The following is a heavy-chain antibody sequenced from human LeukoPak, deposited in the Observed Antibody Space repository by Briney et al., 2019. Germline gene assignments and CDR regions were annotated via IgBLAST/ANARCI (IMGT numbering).Heavy chain of an antibody. D-gene: IGHD3-10*01. J-gene: IGHJ4*02. V-gene: IGHV3-48*04. CDR1: GFTFSTYT. Sequence: TGGSLRLSCAVSGFTFSTYTMNWVRQAPGKGLEWVSYISSRSSTIYYADSVKGRFTISRDNAKNSLYLQMNSLRAEDTAVYFCARGAPGSGTYYPFNYWGQGTLVTVSS. CDR3: ARGAPGSGTYYPFNY. CDR2: ISSRSSTI.